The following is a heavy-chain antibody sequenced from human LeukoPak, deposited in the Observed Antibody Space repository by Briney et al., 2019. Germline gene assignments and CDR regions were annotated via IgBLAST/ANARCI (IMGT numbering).Heavy chain of an antibody. CDR1: GFSFNSHA. J-gene: IGHJ4*02. CDR3: ARGCASQYCFIIDF. CDR2: ISTDGNNE. Sequence: GRSLRLSCAASGFSFNSHAMHWVRQAPGKGLEWVSIISTDGNNEDYVDSVRGRFTISRDNSKNTLYLQMNSLRAEDTAVYYCARGCASQYCFIIDFWGQGTLVTVSS. D-gene: IGHD2/OR15-2a*01. V-gene: IGHV3-30*03.